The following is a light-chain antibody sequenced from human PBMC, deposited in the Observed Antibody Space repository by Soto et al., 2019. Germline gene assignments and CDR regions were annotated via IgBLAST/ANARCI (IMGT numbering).Light chain of an antibody. CDR1: QTISSW. CDR3: QHYNSYSEA. Sequence: DIQMTQSPFTMSGSVGTIFTIICRASQTISSWLAWYQQKPGKAPKLLIYKASTLKSGVPSRFSGSGSGTEFTLTISSLQPDDFATYYCQHYNSYSEAFGQGTKVDIK. V-gene: IGKV1-5*03. CDR2: KAS. J-gene: IGKJ1*01.